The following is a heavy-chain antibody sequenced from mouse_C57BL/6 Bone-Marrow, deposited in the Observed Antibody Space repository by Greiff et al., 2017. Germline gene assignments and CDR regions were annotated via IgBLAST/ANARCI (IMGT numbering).Heavy chain of an antibody. D-gene: IGHD2-4*01. CDR1: GFSFNTYA. Sequence: EVHLVESGGGLVQPKGSLKLSCAASGFSFNTYAMNWVRQAPGKGLEWVARIRSKSNNYATYYADSVKDRFTISRDDSESMLYLQMNNLKTEDTAMYYCVRGYDYAWFAYWGQGTLVTVSA. CDR2: IRSKSNNYAT. J-gene: IGHJ3*01. V-gene: IGHV10-1*01. CDR3: VRGYDYAWFAY.